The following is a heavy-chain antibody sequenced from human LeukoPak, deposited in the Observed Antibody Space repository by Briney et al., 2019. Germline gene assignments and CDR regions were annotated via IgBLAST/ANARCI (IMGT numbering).Heavy chain of an antibody. Sequence: GGSLRLSCAASGFTFTSHSMHWVRQAPGEGLQWVAIISYDGSNKYYADSLKGRFTVSRDNSKNTLYLHMNSLRPEDTSVYYCARAGDGYVIGDGFDIWGQGTMVAVSS. CDR1: GFTFTSHS. J-gene: IGHJ3*02. D-gene: IGHD5-24*01. CDR2: ISYDGSNK. V-gene: IGHV3-30*04. CDR3: ARAGDGYVIGDGFDI.